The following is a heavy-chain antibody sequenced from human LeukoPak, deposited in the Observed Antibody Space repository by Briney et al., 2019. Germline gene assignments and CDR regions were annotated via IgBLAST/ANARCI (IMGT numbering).Heavy chain of an antibody. CDR3: AKDRGPYGAYGMDV. D-gene: IGHD4/OR15-4a*01. J-gene: IGHJ6*02. CDR1: GFTFSRHG. CDR2: ISNDGSNK. V-gene: IGHV3-30*05. Sequence: GGFLRLSCAASGFTFSRHGMHWVRQAPGKGLEWVAVISNDGSNKYYADSVKGRFTISRDNSKNTLYLQMNSLRAEGTAVYYCAKDRGPYGAYGMDVWGQGITVTVSS.